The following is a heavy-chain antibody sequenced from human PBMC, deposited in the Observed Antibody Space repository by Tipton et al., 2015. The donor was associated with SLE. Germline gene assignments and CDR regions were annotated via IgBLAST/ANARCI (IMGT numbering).Heavy chain of an antibody. J-gene: IGHJ4*02. CDR2: IYYNGGT. CDR3: ARHGAVLRFLEWSQYFDH. CDR1: GASISSSDYS. Sequence: TLSLTCNVSGASISSSDYSWGWMRQPPGEGLEWIGTIYYNGGTHSNPSLKSRVTISVDTSKNQFSLKLSSVTAADTAVYYCARHGAVLRFLEWSQYFDHWGQGTLVTVSS. V-gene: IGHV4-39*01. D-gene: IGHD3-3*01.